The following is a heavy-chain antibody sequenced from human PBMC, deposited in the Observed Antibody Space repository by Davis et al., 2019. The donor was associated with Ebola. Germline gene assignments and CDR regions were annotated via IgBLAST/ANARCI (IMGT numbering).Heavy chain of an antibody. CDR1: GFTFRGSA. D-gene: IGHD4-17*01. CDR3: ARHNPTVNWFDP. CDR2: IRSKANSYAT. Sequence: PGGSLRLSCAASGFTFRGSAMHWVRQASGKGLEWVGRIRSKANSYATAYAASVKGRFTISRDDSKNTAYLQMNSLKTEDTAVYYCARHNPTVNWFDPWGQGTLVTVSS. J-gene: IGHJ5*02. V-gene: IGHV3-73*01.